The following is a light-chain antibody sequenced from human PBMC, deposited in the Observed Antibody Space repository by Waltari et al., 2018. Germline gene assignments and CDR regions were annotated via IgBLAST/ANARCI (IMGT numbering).Light chain of an antibody. CDR2: RTD. Sequence: QTVVTQEPSLTVSPGGTVTLTCASSTGAVTSGHYPNWIPQKPGQAPRALIYRTDKQRPWTPCRFSCALLGAKSARTLSGAQPEDEAEYYCLLYFGGVYWVFGGGTKLTVL. J-gene: IGLJ3*02. CDR3: LLYFGGVYWV. CDR1: TGAVTSGHY. V-gene: IGLV7-43*01.